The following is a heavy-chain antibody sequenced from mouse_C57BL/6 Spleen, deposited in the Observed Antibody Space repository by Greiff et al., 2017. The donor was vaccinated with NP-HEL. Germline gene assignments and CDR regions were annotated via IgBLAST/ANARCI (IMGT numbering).Heavy chain of an antibody. CDR2: ISSGSSTI. J-gene: IGHJ2*01. CDR1: GFTFSDYG. CDR3: ARGNYYGSSFHFDY. D-gene: IGHD1-1*01. Sequence: EVQRVESGGGLVKPGGSLKLSCAASGFTFSDYGMHWVRQAPEKGLEWVAYISSGSSTIYYADTVKGRFTISRDNAKNTLFLQMTSLRSEDTAMYYCARGNYYGSSFHFDYWGQGTTLTVSS. V-gene: IGHV5-17*01.